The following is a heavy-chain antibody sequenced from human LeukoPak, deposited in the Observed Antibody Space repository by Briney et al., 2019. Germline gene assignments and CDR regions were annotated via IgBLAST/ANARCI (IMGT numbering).Heavy chain of an antibody. CDR2: IHYSGST. CDR1: GGSISCGDYY. CDR3: WRPHCSNSVCSSSRVDF. V-gene: IGHV4-39*01. Sequence: SETLSLTCTVSGGSISCGDYYWSWIRQPPGKGLEWIGNIHYSGSTYYSPSLKNRVTISVDTSKNQFSLRLKSVTAADTAVYYCWRPHCSNSVCSSSRVDFWGQGTLVTASS. D-gene: IGHD2-8*01. J-gene: IGHJ4*02.